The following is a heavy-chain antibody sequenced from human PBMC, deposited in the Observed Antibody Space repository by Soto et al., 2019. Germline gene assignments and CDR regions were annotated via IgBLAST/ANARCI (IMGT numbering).Heavy chain of an antibody. D-gene: IGHD3-9*01. J-gene: IGHJ4*02. CDR1: GGSFSGYY. CDR2: INHSGST. Sequence: PSETLSLTCAVYGGSFSGYYWSWIRQPPGKGLEWIGEINHSGSTNYNPSLKSRVTISVDTSKNQFSLKLSSVTAADTAVYYCARVLRYFDWLLYENEKDHTTPRAFDYWGQGTLVTVSS. V-gene: IGHV4-34*01. CDR3: ARVLRYFDWLLYENEKDHTTPRAFDY.